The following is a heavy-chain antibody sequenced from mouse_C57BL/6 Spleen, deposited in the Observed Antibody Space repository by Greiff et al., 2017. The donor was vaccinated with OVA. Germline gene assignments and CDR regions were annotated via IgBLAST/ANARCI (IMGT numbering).Heavy chain of an antibody. D-gene: IGHD1-1*01. CDR3: ARGDTTVVARGYFDV. CDR2: ISYDGSN. V-gene: IGHV3-6*01. Sequence: EVQLVESGPGLVKPSQSLSLTCSVTGYSITSGYYWNWIRQFPGNKLEWMGYISYDGSNNYNPSLKNRISITRDTSKNQFFLKLNSVTTEDTATYYCARGDTTVVARGYFDVWGTGTTVTVSS. CDR1: GYSITSGYY. J-gene: IGHJ1*03.